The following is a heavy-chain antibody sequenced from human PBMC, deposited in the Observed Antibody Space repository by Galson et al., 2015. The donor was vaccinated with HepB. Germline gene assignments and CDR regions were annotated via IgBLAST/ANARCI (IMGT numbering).Heavy chain of an antibody. Sequence: SVKVSCKVSGYTLTELSMHWVRQAPGKGLEWMGGFDPEDGETIYAQKFQGRVTMTEDTSTDTAYMELSSLRSEDTAVYYCATDRGGESRRYYYYYGMDVWGQGTTVTVSS. D-gene: IGHD3-16*01. CDR3: ATDRGGESRRYYYYYGMDV. V-gene: IGHV1-24*01. CDR1: GYTLTELS. J-gene: IGHJ6*02. CDR2: FDPEDGET.